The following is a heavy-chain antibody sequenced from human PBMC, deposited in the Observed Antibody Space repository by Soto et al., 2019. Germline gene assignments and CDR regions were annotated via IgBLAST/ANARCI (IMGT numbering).Heavy chain of an antibody. CDR1: GDSIRSRSYY. CDR2: MYYSVFNNGDT. Sequence: QMQLQDSGPGVVKPSETLTLTCSVSGDSIRSRSYYWGWIRQSPGKGLEWIGRMYYSVFNNGDTYFNPSLKSRVTISADETKNEFSLRLSSVTAADTALYYCTIRETSRDDNWGRCIRVAVS. J-gene: IGHJ1*01. D-gene: IGHD1-20*01. CDR3: TIRETSRDDN. V-gene: IGHV4-39*01.